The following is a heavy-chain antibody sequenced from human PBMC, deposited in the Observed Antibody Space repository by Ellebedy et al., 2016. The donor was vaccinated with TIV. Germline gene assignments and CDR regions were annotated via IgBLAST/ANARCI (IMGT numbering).Heavy chain of an antibody. CDR2: IYPDDSDT. J-gene: IGHJ4*02. V-gene: IGHV5-51*01. D-gene: IGHD5-24*01. CDR1: GYTFTNYW. Sequence: KVSXXGSGYTFTNYWIGWVRQMPGKGLEWMGIIYPDDSDTRYSPSFQGQVTISVDKSFNTAYLQWSGLKTSDSAMYYCARGDGYNQIDYWGQGTLVNVSS. CDR3: ARGDGYNQIDY.